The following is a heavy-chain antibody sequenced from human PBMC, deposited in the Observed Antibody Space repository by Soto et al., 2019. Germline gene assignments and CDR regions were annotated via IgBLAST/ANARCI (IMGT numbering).Heavy chain of an antibody. D-gene: IGHD3-10*01. J-gene: IGHJ6*02. Sequence: GSLRLSCAASGFTFSSYCMSWVRQAPGKGLEWGANIKQDGSEKYYVDSVKGRFTISRDNAKNSLYLQMNSMRAEDTAVYYCARALGVSLWFGEPPYYYYGMDVWGQWTAVTVSS. CDR2: IKQDGSEK. CDR1: GFTFSSYC. CDR3: ARALGVSLWFGEPPYYYYGMDV. V-gene: IGHV3-7*01.